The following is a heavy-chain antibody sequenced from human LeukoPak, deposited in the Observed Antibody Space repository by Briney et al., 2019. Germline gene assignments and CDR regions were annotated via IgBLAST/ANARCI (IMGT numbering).Heavy chain of an antibody. CDR2: ISSSGRTT. CDR3: AREVRYPLGCDY. V-gene: IGHV3-48*03. D-gene: IGHD3-10*01. J-gene: IGHJ4*02. Sequence: WGSLRPSCAASGFTFSSYEVNWVRQVPGKGLEWVSYISSSGRTTYYADSVKGRFTISRDNAKNSLYLQMNSLRAEDTAVYYCAREVRYPLGCDYWGQGTLVTVSS. CDR1: GFTFSSYE.